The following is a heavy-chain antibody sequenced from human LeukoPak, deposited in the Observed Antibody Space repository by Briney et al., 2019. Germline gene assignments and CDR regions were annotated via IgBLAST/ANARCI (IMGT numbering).Heavy chain of an antibody. J-gene: IGHJ4*02. Sequence: GGSLRLSCVASGFTFSSSWMYWVRQAPGKGLVWASHISSDGSSTTYADSVKGRFTISRDNAKDSLYLQMNSLRDEDTAVYYCARGAAGMAYFDYWGQGTLVTVSS. CDR3: ARGAAGMAYFDY. CDR2: ISSDGSST. V-gene: IGHV3-74*01. CDR1: GFTFSSSW. D-gene: IGHD5-18*01.